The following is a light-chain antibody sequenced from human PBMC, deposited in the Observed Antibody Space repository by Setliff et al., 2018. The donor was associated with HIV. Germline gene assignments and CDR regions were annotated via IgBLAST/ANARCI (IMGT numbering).Light chain of an antibody. J-gene: IGLJ1*01. CDR3: SSYAGSKNV. Sequence: QSVLTQPPSASGSPGQSVTISCTGTSSDVGGFNYVSWYQQHPGKAPKLMIYEVNKRPSWVPDRFSGSKSGNTASLTVSGLQAEDEAEYYCSSYAGSKNVFGTGTKVTVL. V-gene: IGLV2-8*01. CDR1: SSDVGGFNY. CDR2: EVN.